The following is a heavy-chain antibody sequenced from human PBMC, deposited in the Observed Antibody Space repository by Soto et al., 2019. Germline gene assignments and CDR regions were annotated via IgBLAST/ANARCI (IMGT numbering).Heavy chain of an antibody. D-gene: IGHD2-15*01. Sequence: EVQLVESGGGLVKPGGSLRLSCGASGFTFSNAWMSWVRQAPVKGLECVGRIKSKTDGGTTDYAATLKGRLTISRDDSKYTRYVQMKSLKTEDTAVYYGTPDFEYCSGGSCADCLGQGALGPVFS. CDR3: TPDFEYCSGGSCADC. V-gene: IGHV3-15*01. J-gene: IGHJ4*02. CDR1: GFTFSNAW. CDR2: IKSKTDGGTT.